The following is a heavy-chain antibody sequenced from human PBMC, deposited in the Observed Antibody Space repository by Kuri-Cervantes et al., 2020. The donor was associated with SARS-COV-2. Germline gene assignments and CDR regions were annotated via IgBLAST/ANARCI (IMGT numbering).Heavy chain of an antibody. CDR3: ARDPPRYYDSSGYYFDY. CDR2: ISGGST. CDR1: GFTVSSNE. V-gene: IGHV3-38-3*01. J-gene: IGHJ4*02. D-gene: IGHD3-22*01. Sequence: GESLKISCAASGFTVSSNEMSWVRQAPGKGLEWVSSISGGSTYYADSVKGRFTISRDNAKSSLYLQMNSLRAEDTAVYYCARDPPRYYDSSGYYFDYWGQGTLVTVSS.